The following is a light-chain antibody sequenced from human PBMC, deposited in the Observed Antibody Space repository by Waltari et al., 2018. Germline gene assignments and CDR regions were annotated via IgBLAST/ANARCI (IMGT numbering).Light chain of an antibody. CDR2: WAS. CDR1: QSVLYSSNNKNY. CDR3: QQYYSSPPT. V-gene: IGKV4-1*01. J-gene: IGKJ4*01. Sequence: DIVMTQSPDSLAVSLGERATINCKSSQSVLYSSNNKNYLTWYQQRPGQTPKLLIYWASTRESGVPDRFSGSGSRTDLTLTMTGVQAKDVAVYYCQQYYSSPPTFGGGTKVEIK.